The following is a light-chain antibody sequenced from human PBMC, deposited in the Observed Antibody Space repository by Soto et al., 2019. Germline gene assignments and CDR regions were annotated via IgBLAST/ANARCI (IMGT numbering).Light chain of an antibody. V-gene: IGLV1-40*01. Sequence: QSVLTQPPSVSGAPGQRVTISCTGSSSNIGAGFDVHWYHQIAGTAPKLLIYGNSNRPSGVPDRFSGSKSGTSASLAIHGLQAEDGAHYYCQSYDNSLSGSWVFGGGTQLTVL. CDR1: SSNIGAGFD. CDR3: QSYDNSLSGSWV. CDR2: GNS. J-gene: IGLJ3*02.